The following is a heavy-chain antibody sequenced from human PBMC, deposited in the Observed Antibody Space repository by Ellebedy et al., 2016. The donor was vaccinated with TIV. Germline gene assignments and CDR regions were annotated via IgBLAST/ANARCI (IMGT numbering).Heavy chain of an antibody. Sequence: ASVKVSCXASGYTFTSYGISWVRQAPGQGLEWMGWISAYNGNTNYAQKLQGRVTMTTDTSTSTAYMELRSLRSDDMAVYYCARDVDTAMVYGWFDPWGQGTLVTVSS. CDR1: GYTFTSYG. CDR3: ARDVDTAMVYGWFDP. CDR2: ISAYNGNT. V-gene: IGHV1-18*03. J-gene: IGHJ5*02. D-gene: IGHD5-18*01.